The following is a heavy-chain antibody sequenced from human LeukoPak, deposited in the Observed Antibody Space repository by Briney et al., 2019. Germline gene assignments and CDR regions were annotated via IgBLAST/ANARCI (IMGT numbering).Heavy chain of an antibody. J-gene: IGHJ4*02. CDR2: IYFSGST. CDR3: ARAVGATTAFDS. Sequence: SQRLSLTCTVSGGSISSGGYYWTWIRQHPGKGLEWIGYIYFSGSTYYNPSLGSRLTISLDTSKNQFSLNLKSVTAADTAVYLCARAVGATTAFDSRGQGTPGTVSS. CDR1: GGSISSGGYY. D-gene: IGHD1-26*01. V-gene: IGHV4-31*03.